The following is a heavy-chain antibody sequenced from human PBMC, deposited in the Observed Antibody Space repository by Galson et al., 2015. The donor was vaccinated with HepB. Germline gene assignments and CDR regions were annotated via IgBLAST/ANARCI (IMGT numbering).Heavy chain of an antibody. D-gene: IGHD5-12*01. Sequence: SVKVSCKASGGTFSSYAISWVRQAPGQGLEWMGGIIPIFGTANYAQKFQGRVTITADESTSTAYMELSSLRSEDTAVYYCATPLRVVANLRGAFDIWGQGTMVTVSS. J-gene: IGHJ3*02. CDR3: ATPLRVVANLRGAFDI. CDR2: IIPIFGTA. V-gene: IGHV1-69*13. CDR1: GGTFSSYA.